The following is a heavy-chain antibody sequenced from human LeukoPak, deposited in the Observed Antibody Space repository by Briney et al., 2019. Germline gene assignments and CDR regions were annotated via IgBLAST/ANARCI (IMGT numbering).Heavy chain of an antibody. CDR3: ARVLCSSCPEGWFDP. Sequence: SETLSLTCAVYGGSFSGYYWSWIRQPPGKGLEWIGYIYYSGSTNYNPSLKSRVTISVDTSKNQFSLKLSSVTAADTAVYYCARVLCSSCPEGWFDPWGQGTLVTVSS. D-gene: IGHD6-13*01. V-gene: IGHV4-59*01. CDR1: GGSFSGYY. J-gene: IGHJ5*02. CDR2: IYYSGST.